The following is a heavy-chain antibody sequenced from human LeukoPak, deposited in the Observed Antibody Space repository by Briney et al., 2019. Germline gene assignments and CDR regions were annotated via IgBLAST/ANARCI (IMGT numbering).Heavy chain of an antibody. D-gene: IGHD4-11*01. V-gene: IGHV3-7*01. CDR2: IKGDGSEI. Sequence: GGSLRLSCAASGFSFSTYWMRWARQTPGKGLEWVANIKGDGSEINYVDSVKGRFTISRDNAKNSLSLQMNSLTADDTGVYYCAREGLPYSEDHWGQGTLVTVSS. CDR3: AREGLPYSEDH. CDR1: GFSFSTYW. J-gene: IGHJ4*02.